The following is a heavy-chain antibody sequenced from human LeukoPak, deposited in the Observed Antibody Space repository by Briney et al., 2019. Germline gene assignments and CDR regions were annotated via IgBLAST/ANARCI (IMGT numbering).Heavy chain of an antibody. CDR3: AKGLTYYDILTGYRVGYFDY. Sequence: GGSLRLSCAASGFTFSTYALSWVRQAPGKGLEWVSAISPGGDRTYYADSVKGRFTISRDNSKNTLYLQMNSLRAEDTAVYYCAKGLTYYDILTGYRVGYFDYWGQGTLVTVSS. CDR2: ISPGGDRT. D-gene: IGHD3-9*01. J-gene: IGHJ4*02. V-gene: IGHV3-23*01. CDR1: GFTFSTYA.